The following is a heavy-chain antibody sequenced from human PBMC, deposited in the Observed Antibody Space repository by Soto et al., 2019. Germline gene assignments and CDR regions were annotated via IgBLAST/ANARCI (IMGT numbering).Heavy chain of an antibody. CDR3: ARDILTGYYLRYYYYGMDV. CDR2: ISYDGSNK. D-gene: IGHD3-9*01. CDR1: GFTFSSYA. J-gene: IGHJ6*02. Sequence: GSLRLSCAASGFTFSSYAMHCVRQAPGKGLEWVAVISYDGSNKYYADSVKGRFTISRDNSKNTLYLQMNSLRAEDTAVYYCARDILTGYYLRYYYYGMDVWGQGTTVTVSS. V-gene: IGHV3-30-3*01.